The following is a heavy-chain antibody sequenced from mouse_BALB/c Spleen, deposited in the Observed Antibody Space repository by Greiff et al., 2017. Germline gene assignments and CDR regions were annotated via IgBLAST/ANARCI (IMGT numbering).Heavy chain of an antibody. CDR3: ARGGGNYVGFAY. D-gene: IGHD2-1*01. CDR2: ISSGGST. Sequence: EVKVVESGGGLVKPGGSLKLSCAASGFTFSSYAMSWVRQTPEKRLEWVASISSGGSTYYPDSVKGRFTISRDNARNILYLQMSSLRSEDTAMYYCARGGGNYVGFAYWGQGTLVTVSA. J-gene: IGHJ3*01. V-gene: IGHV5-6-5*01. CDR1: GFTFSSYA.